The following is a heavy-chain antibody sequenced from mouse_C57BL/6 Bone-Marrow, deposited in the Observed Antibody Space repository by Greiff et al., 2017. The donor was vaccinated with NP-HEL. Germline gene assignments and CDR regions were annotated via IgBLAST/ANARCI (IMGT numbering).Heavy chain of an antibody. V-gene: IGHV1-20*01. D-gene: IGHD2-3*01. J-gene: IGHJ1*03. CDR1: GYSFTGYF. CDR3: ARSGDGYLWYFDV. CDR2: INPYNGDT. Sequence: VKLQESGPELVKPGDSVKISCKASGYSFTGYFMNWVMQSHGKSLEWIGRINPYNGDTFYNQKFKGKATLTVDKSSSTAHMELRSLTSEDSAVYYCARSGDGYLWYFDVWGTGTTVTVSS.